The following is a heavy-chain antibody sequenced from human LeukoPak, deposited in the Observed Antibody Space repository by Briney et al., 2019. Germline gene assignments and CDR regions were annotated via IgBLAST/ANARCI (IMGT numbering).Heavy chain of an antibody. CDR3: ARDPPKYCSGGSCYSPSGY. J-gene: IGHJ4*02. Sequence: GGSLRLSCAASGFTFSNYWMSWVRQAPGKGLEWVANIKQDGSEKYYVDSVKGRFTISRDNSKNTLYLQMNSLRAEDTAVYYCARDPPKYCSGGSCYSPSGYWGQGTLVTVSS. V-gene: IGHV3-7*01. CDR1: GFTFSNYW. CDR2: IKQDGSEK. D-gene: IGHD2-15*01.